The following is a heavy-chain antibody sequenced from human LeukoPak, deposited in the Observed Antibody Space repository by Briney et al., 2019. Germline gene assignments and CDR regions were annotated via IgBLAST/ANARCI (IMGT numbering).Heavy chain of an antibody. CDR1: GFSFSSC. D-gene: IGHD3-22*01. CDR3: ARVRDSSGYYFVNYFDK. Sequence: GGSLRLSCVASGFSFSSCMSWVRQAPGKGLEWVSYISGSSTITYDADSVKGRFTISRDNAQNLLYLQMNSLRDEDTAVYYCARVRDSSGYYFVNYFDKWGQGILVTVSS. CDR2: ISGSSTIT. V-gene: IGHV3-48*02. J-gene: IGHJ4*02.